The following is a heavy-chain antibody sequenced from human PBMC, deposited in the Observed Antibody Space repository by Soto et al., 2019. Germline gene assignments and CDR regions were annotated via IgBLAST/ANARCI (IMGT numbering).Heavy chain of an antibody. Sequence: ASVKVSCKASGGTFSSYAISWARQAPGQGLEWMGGIIPIFGTANYAQKFQGRVTITADESTSTAYMELSSLRSEDTAVYYCARGRGYSGDDHYYYFDMDVWGQGTTVTVSS. D-gene: IGHD5-12*01. J-gene: IGHJ6*02. CDR3: ARGRGYSGDDHYYYFDMDV. CDR1: GGTFSSYA. V-gene: IGHV1-69*13. CDR2: IIPIFGTA.